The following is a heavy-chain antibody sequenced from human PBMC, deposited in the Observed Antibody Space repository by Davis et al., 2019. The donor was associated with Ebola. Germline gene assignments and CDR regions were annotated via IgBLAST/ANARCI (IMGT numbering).Heavy chain of an antibody. V-gene: IGHV4-39*07. J-gene: IGHJ4*02. Sequence: MPSETLSLTCTVSGGSISSSSYYWGWIRQPPGKGLEWIGSIYYSGSTNYNPSLKSRVTISVDTSKNQFSLKLSSVTAADTAVYYCARGSYGDFFDYWGQGTLVTVSS. CDR3: ARGSYGDFFDY. CDR2: IYYSGST. D-gene: IGHD4-17*01. CDR1: GGSISSSSYY.